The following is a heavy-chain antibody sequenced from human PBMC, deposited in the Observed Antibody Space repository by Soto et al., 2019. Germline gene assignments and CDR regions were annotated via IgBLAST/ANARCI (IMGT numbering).Heavy chain of an antibody. CDR3: ARDQLEGNWFDP. Sequence: QLQLQESGSGLVKPSQTLSLTCAVSGGSISSGGYSWNWIRQPLGKGLEWIGYIYHSGSTYYNPSLRRRVTISVDKSKNQFSLKLTSVPAADTAVYYCARDQLEGNWFDPWGQGTLVTVSS. CDR2: IYHSGST. D-gene: IGHD1-1*01. CDR1: GGSISSGGYS. V-gene: IGHV4-30-2*01. J-gene: IGHJ5*02.